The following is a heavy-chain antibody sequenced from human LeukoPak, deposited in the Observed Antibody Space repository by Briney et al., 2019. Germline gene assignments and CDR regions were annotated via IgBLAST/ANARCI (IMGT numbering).Heavy chain of an antibody. CDR2: ISGSDSNT. CDR1: GFTLSSYG. J-gene: IGHJ4*02. CDR3: AKRREGAFDY. Sequence: GGSLRLSCAASGFTLSSYGMSWVRQAPGKGLDWVSAISGSDSNTYYADSVKGRFTISRDNSKNTLYLQMNSLRAEDTAKYYCAKRREGAFDYWGQGILVTASS. D-gene: IGHD1-26*01. V-gene: IGHV3-23*01.